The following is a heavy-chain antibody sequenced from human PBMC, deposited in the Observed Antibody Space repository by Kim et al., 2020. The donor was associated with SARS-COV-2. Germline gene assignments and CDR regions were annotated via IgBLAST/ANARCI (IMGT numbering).Heavy chain of an antibody. CDR2: INPDTGGT. CDR1: GNSFTDYY. V-gene: IGHV1-2*06. CDR3: AATGDY. Sequence: ASVKVSCKASGNSFTDYYLYWVRQAPGQGLEWMGRINPDTGGTTYAQKFQGRVTMTRDTSINTAYLELSRLTSDDTALYYCAATGDYWGQGTLVTVSS. D-gene: IGHD1-26*01. J-gene: IGHJ4*02.